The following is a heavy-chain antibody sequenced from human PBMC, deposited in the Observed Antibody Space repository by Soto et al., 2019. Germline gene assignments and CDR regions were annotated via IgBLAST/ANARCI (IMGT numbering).Heavy chain of an antibody. Sequence: PWETLSLTCAVSGDSISRGGYSWTWIRQPPGKALEWIGNIYDSGSTSYNPSLKSRVTISVDTSKNQFSLRLTSVTAADTAVYFCARGSSSYYDYGMDVWGQGTTVTVSS. CDR3: ARGSSSYYDYGMDV. CDR2: IYDSGST. CDR1: GDSISRGGYS. D-gene: IGHD6-6*01. J-gene: IGHJ6*02. V-gene: IGHV4-30-2*01.